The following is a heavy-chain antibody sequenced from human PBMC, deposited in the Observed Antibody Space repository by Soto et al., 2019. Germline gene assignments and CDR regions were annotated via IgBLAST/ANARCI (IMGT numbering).Heavy chain of an antibody. CDR3: ARDKGYCTDTSCPDFDY. Sequence: QVQLVQSGAEVKKPGSSVKVSCKASGGTLSSYTFSWVRQAPGQGLGWMGRVIPNLGVTNYAKKFQGRFTLVVDTSTSTAYMELNSLRYEDTAVYYCARDKGYCTDTSCPDFDYWGQGPLVTVAS. D-gene: IGHD2-8*02. CDR1: GGTLSSYT. V-gene: IGHV1-69*08. J-gene: IGHJ4*02. CDR2: VIPNLGVT.